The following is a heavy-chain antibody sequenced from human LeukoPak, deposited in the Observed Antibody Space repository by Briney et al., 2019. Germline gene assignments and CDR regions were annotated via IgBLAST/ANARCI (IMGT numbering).Heavy chain of an antibody. D-gene: IGHD4-11*01. J-gene: IGHJ4*02. CDR2: INHSGST. CDR1: GGSFSGYY. V-gene: IGHV4-34*01. Sequence: SETLSLTCAVYGGSFSGYYWSWIRQPPGKGLEWIGEINHSGSTNYNPSLKSRVTVSVDTSKNQFSLKLSSVTAADTAVYYCARGRNGVTTVISAGPEPPIYYFDYWGQGTLVTVSS. CDR3: ARGRNGVTTVISAGPEPPIYYFDY.